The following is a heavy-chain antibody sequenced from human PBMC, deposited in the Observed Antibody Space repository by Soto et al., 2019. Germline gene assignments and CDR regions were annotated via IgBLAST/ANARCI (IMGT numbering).Heavy chain of an antibody. J-gene: IGHJ6*02. Sequence: PGGSLRLSCAASGFTFSSYAMHWVRQAPGKGLEWVAVISYDGSNKYYADSVKGRFTISRDNSKNTLYLQMNSLRAEDTAVYYCARVQLERPLVHYYYGMDVWGQGTTVTVSS. CDR3: ARVQLERPLVHYYYGMDV. CDR2: ISYDGSNK. D-gene: IGHD1-1*01. V-gene: IGHV3-30-3*01. CDR1: GFTFSSYA.